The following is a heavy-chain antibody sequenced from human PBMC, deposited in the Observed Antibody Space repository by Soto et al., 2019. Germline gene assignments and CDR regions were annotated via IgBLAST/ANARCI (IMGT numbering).Heavy chain of an antibody. V-gene: IGHV1-2*04. CDR3: ASARYCSSTRCYTRDLYYYYGMDV. CDR2: INPNSGGT. J-gene: IGHJ6*02. Sequence: SVKVSCKASGYNCTGYYMHWVRQAPGQGLAWMGWINPNSGGTNYAQKFQGWVTMTRDPSISTAYMELSSLTSEDTAGYYCASARYCSSTRCYTRDLYYYYGMDVWGQGTLVTVSS. D-gene: IGHD2-2*02. CDR1: GYNCTGYY.